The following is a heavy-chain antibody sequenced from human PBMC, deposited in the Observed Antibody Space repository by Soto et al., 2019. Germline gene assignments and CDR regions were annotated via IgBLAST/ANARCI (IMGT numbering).Heavy chain of an antibody. CDR3: VGFRPAFGP. Sequence: QLQLQESGPGLVKPLETLSLTCTVSGGSISGDEYYWSWVRQKSGRGLEWIGYISHTGSTEYSPSVKSRGPVAVDKPKCRFSLDLSLVTVADTAVYYCVGFRPAFGPWGQGTLVTVSS. CDR2: ISHTGST. J-gene: IGHJ5*02. CDR1: GGSISGDEYY. V-gene: IGHV4-31*03.